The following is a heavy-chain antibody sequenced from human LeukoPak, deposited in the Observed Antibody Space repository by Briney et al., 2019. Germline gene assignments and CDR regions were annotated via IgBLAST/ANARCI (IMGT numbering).Heavy chain of an antibody. CDR2: INHSGNT. CDR3: ARCETVTSSDY. J-gene: IGHJ4*02. CDR1: VGSSSGYY. Sequence: PSETLSLTCAVYVGSSSGYYWHWFRQPPGKGLGGIGEINHSGNTKDNPSLRSRVTISLDTSNHQFPLKLSSATAADTAVYYCARCETVTSSDYWGQGTLVTVSS. D-gene: IGHD4-17*01. V-gene: IGHV4-34*01.